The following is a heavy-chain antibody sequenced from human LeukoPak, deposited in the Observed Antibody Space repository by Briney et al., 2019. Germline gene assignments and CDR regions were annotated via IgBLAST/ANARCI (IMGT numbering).Heavy chain of an antibody. Sequence: GGSLRLSCTASGFTFSTYAMSWVRQAPGKGLEWVSRINNDGSSTKYADFVKGRFTISRDNAKNTLYLQMNSLRADDTAVYYCARDGDTVVVPIDYWGQGTLVTVTS. D-gene: IGHD5-18*01. CDR3: ARDGDTVVVPIDY. V-gene: IGHV3-74*01. J-gene: IGHJ4*02. CDR1: GFTFSTYA. CDR2: INNDGSST.